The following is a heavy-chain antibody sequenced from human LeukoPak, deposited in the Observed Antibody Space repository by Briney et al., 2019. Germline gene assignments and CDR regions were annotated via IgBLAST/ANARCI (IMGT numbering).Heavy chain of an antibody. J-gene: IGHJ4*02. D-gene: IGHD3-22*01. V-gene: IGHV3-30*02. CDR2: IRYDGSNK. CDR1: GFTFSSYG. CDR3: AKGIHYYDSSGYYY. Sequence: PGRSLRLSCAASGFTFSSYGMHWVRQAPGKGLEWVAFIRYDGSNKYYADSVKGRFTISRDNSKNMLYLQMNSLRAEDTAVYYCAKGIHYYDSSGYYYWGQGTLVTVSS.